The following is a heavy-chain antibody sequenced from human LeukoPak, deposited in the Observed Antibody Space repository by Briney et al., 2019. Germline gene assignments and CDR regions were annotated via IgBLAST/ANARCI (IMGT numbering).Heavy chain of an antibody. V-gene: IGHV3-30*03. D-gene: IGHD2-21*02. CDR1: GFTFSSYG. J-gene: IGHJ4*02. CDR3: ARPRIIVVVTAGSLDY. Sequence: GGSLRLSCAASGFTFSSYGMHWVRQAPGKGLEWVAVISYDGSNKYYADSVKGRFTISRDNSKNTLYLQMNSLRAEDTAVYYCARPRIIVVVTAGSLDYWGQGTLVTVSS. CDR2: ISYDGSNK.